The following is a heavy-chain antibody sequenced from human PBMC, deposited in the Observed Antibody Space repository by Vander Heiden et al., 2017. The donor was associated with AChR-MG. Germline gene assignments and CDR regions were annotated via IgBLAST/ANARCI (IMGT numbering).Heavy chain of an antibody. D-gene: IGHD3-3*01. J-gene: IGHJ4*02. CDR2: IKQDGSEK. CDR1: GFTFSSYW. CDR3: ARGDIPIFGVVQFDY. V-gene: IGHV3-7*01. Sequence: EVQLVESGGGLVQPGGSLRLSCAASGFTFSSYWMSWVRQAPGKGLEWVANIKQDGSEKYYVDSVKGRFTISRDNAKNSLYLQMNSLRAEDTAVYYCARGDIPIFGVVQFDYWGQGTLVTVSS.